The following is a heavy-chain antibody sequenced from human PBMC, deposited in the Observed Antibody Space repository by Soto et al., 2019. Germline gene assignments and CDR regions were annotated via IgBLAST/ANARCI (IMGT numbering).Heavy chain of an antibody. CDR2: IIPIFGTA. V-gene: IGHV1-69*13. J-gene: IGHJ6*02. CDR3: ASRELGRLGLGYYYYGMAV. D-gene: IGHD3-16*01. CDR1: GGTFSSYA. Sequence: SVKVSCKASGGTFSSYAISWVRQAPGQGLEWMGGIIPIFGTANYAQKFQGRVTITADESTSTAYMELSSLRSEDTAVYYCASRELGRLGLGYYYYGMAVWGQGTTVTVSS.